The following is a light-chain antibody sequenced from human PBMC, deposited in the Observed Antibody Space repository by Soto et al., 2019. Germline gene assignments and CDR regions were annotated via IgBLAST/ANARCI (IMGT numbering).Light chain of an antibody. CDR3: QQNKDWPGT. CDR2: DAS. Sequence: EIVLTQSPATLSLSPGERATLSCRASQSVSSYLAWYQQKPGQAPRLIIYDASTRATGIPVRFSGSGSGTVFTLTISSLQSEDVGVYYCQQNKDWPGTFGQGTKVDIK. J-gene: IGKJ1*01. CDR1: QSVSSY. V-gene: IGKV3-15*01.